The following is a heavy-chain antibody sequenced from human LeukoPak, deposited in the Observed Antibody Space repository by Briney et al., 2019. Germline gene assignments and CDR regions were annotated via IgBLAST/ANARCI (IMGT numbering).Heavy chain of an antibody. CDR2: INPSGGST. CDR3: ARSWELDASDI. CDR1: GYTFTSYY. D-gene: IGHD1-26*01. V-gene: IGHV1-46*01. J-gene: IGHJ3*02. Sequence: ASVKVSCKASGYTFTSYYMHWVRQAPGQGLEWMGIINPSGGSTSYAQKFQGRVTMTRDMSTSTVYMELSSLRSEDTAVYYCARSWELDASDIWGQGTMVTVSS.